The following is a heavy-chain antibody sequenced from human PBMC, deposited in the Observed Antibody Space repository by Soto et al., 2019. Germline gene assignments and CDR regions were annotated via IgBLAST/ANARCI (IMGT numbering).Heavy chain of an antibody. J-gene: IGHJ6*02. V-gene: IGHV4-34*01. CDR1: GGSFSGYY. Sequence: PSETLSLTCAVCGGSFSGYYWSWIRQPPGKGLEWIGEINHSGSTNYNPSLKSRVTISVDTSKNQFSLKLSSVTAADTAVYYCARGSIAARPSYYYYGMDVWGQGTTVTVSS. CDR2: INHSGST. D-gene: IGHD6-6*01. CDR3: ARGSIAARPSYYYYGMDV.